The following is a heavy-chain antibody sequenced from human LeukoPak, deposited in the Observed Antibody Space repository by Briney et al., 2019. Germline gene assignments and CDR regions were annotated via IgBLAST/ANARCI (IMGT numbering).Heavy chain of an antibody. CDR2: NSGST. Sequence: SETLSLTCTVSGGSITSNSYYWGWIRQPPGKGLEWIGSNSGSTYYNPSLKSRVTISVDTSKNQFSLKLSSVTAADTAVYYCARVRVLYYYYYMDVWGKGTTVTVSS. V-gene: IGHV4-39*07. CDR1: GGSITSNSYY. CDR3: ARVRVLYYYYYMDV. J-gene: IGHJ6*03. D-gene: IGHD4/OR15-4a*01.